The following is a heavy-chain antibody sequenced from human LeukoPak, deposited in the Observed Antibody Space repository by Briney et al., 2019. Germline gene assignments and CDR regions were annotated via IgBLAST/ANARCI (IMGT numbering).Heavy chain of an antibody. D-gene: IGHD6-6*01. CDR3: GREEYSRGALIDQ. J-gene: IGHJ4*02. CDR2: ITRSSTYI. V-gene: IGHV3-21*01. CDR1: GFTFSSYW. Sequence: PGGSLRLSCAASGFTFSSYWMSWVRQAPGKGLEWVSSITRSSTYIYYADSVKGRFTISRDDAKDSVYLQMNSLRAEDTAVYYCGREEYSRGALIDQWGQGTLVTVSS.